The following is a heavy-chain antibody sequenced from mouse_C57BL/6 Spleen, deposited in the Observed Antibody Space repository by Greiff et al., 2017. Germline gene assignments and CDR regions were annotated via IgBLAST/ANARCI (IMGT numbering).Heavy chain of an antibody. J-gene: IGHJ4*01. Sequence: EVKVVESGGGLVKPGGSLKLSCAASGFTFSDYGMHWVRQGPEKGLEWVAYISSGSSTIYYADTVKGRFTISRDNAKKTLFLQMTSLRSEDTAMYYCALMVTTDALDYWGQGTSVTVSS. D-gene: IGHD2-2*01. V-gene: IGHV5-17*01. CDR3: ALMVTTDALDY. CDR1: GFTFSDYG. CDR2: ISSGSSTI.